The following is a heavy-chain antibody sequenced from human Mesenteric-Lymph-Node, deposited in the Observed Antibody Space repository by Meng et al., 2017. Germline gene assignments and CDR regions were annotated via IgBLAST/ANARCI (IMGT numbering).Heavy chain of an antibody. CDR1: GFTFKRSW. V-gene: IGHV3-7*01. CDR3: AKSGYSSSWYFDF. D-gene: IGHD6-13*01. CDR2: IKEDGNEE. J-gene: IGHJ4*02. Sequence: GGSLRLSCAASGFTFKRSWMSWVRQAPGKGLEWVANIKEDGNEEYYVGSVRGRFTISRDNAKNSLYLQMNSLRAEDTAVYYCAKSGYSSSWYFDFWGPGTLVTVSS.